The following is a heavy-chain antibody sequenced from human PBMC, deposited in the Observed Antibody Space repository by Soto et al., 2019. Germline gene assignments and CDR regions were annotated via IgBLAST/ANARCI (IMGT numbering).Heavy chain of an antibody. D-gene: IGHD3-10*01. V-gene: IGHV4-39*01. J-gene: IGHJ6*02. CDR1: GGSISSSSYY. CDR2: IYYSGST. Sequence: SETLSLTCTVSGGSISSSSYYWGWIRQPPGKGLEWIGSIYYSGSTYYNPSLKSRVTISVDTSKNQFSLKLSSVTAADTAVYYCARQVAYYYGSGSPLYYYYGMDVWGQGTTVTVS. CDR3: ARQVAYYYGSGSPLYYYYGMDV.